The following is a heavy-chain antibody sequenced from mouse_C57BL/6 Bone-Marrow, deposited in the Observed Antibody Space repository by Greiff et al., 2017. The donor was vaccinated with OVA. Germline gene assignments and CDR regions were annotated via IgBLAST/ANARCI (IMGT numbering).Heavy chain of an antibody. J-gene: IGHJ4*01. CDR2: IHPNSGST. V-gene: IGHV1-64*01. CDR1: GYTFTSYW. Sequence: VKLQESGAELVKPGASVKLSCKASGYTFTSYWMHWVKQRPGQGLEWIGMIHPNSGSTNYNEKFKSKATLTVDKSSSTAYMQLSSLTSEDSAVYYCASYYSNPYAMDYWGQGTSVTVSS. CDR3: ASYYSNPYAMDY. D-gene: IGHD2-5*01.